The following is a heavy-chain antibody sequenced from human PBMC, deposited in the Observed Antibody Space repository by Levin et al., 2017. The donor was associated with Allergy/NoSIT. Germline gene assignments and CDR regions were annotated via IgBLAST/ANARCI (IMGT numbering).Heavy chain of an antibody. V-gene: IGHV3-7*01. CDR3: ARVMTYGKPVDY. CDR2: IKQDRTEK. CDR1: GFTFTNYW. D-gene: IGHD3-10*01. J-gene: IGHJ4*02. Sequence: QAGGSLRLSCAASGFTFTNYWMTWVRQAPGKGLEWVANIKQDRTEKYYVESVKGRFTISRDNAKSSLYLQMNSLRTEDTAVYYCARVMTYGKPVDYWGQGTLVTVSS.